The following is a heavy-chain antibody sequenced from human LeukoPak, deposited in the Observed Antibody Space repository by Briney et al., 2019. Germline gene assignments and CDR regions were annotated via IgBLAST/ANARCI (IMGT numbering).Heavy chain of an antibody. CDR3: AKGARLRLGEDFDY. D-gene: IGHD3-16*01. CDR2: IYNTGTT. V-gene: IGHV3-66*01. Sequence: GGSLRLSCAVSGFMVSSNHVSWFRQAPGKGLECVSSIYNTGTTYYADSVKGRFIISRDNSKNTVYLQMNSLRAEDTAVYYCAKGARLRLGEDFDYWGQGTLVTVSS. CDR1: GFMVSSNH. J-gene: IGHJ4*02.